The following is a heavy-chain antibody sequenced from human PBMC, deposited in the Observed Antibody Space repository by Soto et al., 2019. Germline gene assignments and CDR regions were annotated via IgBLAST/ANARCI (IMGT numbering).Heavy chain of an antibody. CDR1: GLTVSSNY. D-gene: IGHD3-10*01. Sequence: EVQLVETGGGLIQPGGSLRLSCAASGLTVSSNYMNWVRQAPGKGLEWVSVLYSGGTTHYAGSVKGRFIISRDNSKNTVYLQMDGLRAEDTAVYYCARDRPGDEGDAFDIWGHGTMVTVSS. CDR2: LYSGGTT. J-gene: IGHJ3*02. V-gene: IGHV3-53*02. CDR3: ARDRPGDEGDAFDI.